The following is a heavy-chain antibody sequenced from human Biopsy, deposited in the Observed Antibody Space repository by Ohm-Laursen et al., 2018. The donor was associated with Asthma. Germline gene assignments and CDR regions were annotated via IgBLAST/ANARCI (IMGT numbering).Heavy chain of an antibody. Sequence: SQTLSLTCAVYGGSFSSNYWSWIRQAPGKGLEWLGDTHQSGYTKYNPSLSSRLTLSVDTSKNQFSLRLPSVTAADTAVYYCARGSSSRLSQWELLVSGGKRAHSYYGMDVWGQGTTVTVSS. J-gene: IGHJ6*02. D-gene: IGHD1-26*01. CDR3: ARGSSSRLSQWELLVSGGKRAHSYYGMDV. V-gene: IGHV4-34*01. CDR2: THQSGYT. CDR1: GGSFSSNY.